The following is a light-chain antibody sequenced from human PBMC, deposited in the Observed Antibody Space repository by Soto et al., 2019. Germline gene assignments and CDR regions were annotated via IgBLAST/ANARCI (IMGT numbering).Light chain of an antibody. J-gene: IGLJ1*01. CDR3: SSYTSSSTRV. Sequence: QSALTQPASVSGSPGQSINISCTGTSSDVGDYNYVSWYQQHPGKAPKLMIFDVSNRPSGVSNRFSGSKSGNTASLTISGLQAEDEADYYCSSYTSSSTRVFGTGTKLTVL. CDR2: DVS. V-gene: IGLV2-14*01. CDR1: SSDVGDYNY.